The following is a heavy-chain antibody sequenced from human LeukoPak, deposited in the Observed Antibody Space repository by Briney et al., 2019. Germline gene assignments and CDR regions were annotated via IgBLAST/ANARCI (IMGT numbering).Heavy chain of an antibody. CDR1: GYSFTNYG. D-gene: IGHD2-2*01. J-gene: IGHJ4*02. CDR3: GREFCDDARCYGPDY. V-gene: IGHV1-18*01. CDR2: ISPYNGDT. Sequence: ASVKVSCKASGYSFTNYGNDWVRQAPGQGLEWMGWISPYNGDTKYTQKFQGRVIMTTDTSTSTAYMELRSLRSDDTAVYYCGREFCDDARCYGPDYWGQGTLVMVSS.